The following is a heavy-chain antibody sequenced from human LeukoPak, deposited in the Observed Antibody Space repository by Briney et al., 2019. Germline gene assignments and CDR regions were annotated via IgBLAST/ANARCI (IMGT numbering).Heavy chain of an antibody. J-gene: IGHJ4*02. CDR3: ARKGELRSLGY. D-gene: IGHD1-26*01. CDR1: GYTFTSYY. CDR2: MNPNSGAT. V-gene: IGHV1-2*02. Sequence: ASVKVSCKASGYTFTSYYMHWVRQAPGQGLEWMGWMNPNSGATNYAQKFQGRVTMTRDTSSSTAYMELSRLTSDDTAVYYCARKGELRSLGYWGQGTLVTVSS.